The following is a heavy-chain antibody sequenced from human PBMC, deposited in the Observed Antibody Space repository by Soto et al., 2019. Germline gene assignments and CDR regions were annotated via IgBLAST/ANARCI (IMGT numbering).Heavy chain of an antibody. Sequence: GGTLRLSWAASGCSFKMYWMYWVRQSPGKGLVWSSRIYKDGTYSDYADSVRGRFTISRDNSKNTLYLQMNSLRAEDKAVYYCAKDRKCSGYVCGMNNSEQNWFDPWGQGTLVTVSS. V-gene: IGHV3-74*01. J-gene: IGHJ5*02. CDR1: GCSFKMYW. CDR3: AKDRKCSGYVCGMNNSEQNWFDP. CDR2: IYKDGTYS. D-gene: IGHD5-12*01.